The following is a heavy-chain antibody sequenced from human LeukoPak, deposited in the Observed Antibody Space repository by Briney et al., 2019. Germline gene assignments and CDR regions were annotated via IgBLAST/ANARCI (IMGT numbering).Heavy chain of an antibody. CDR1: GFTFSRYW. J-gene: IGHJ4*02. CDR2: IDSDGTNR. CDR3: EGRATGLQEY. D-gene: IGHD3-9*01. Sequence: GGSLRLSCAASGFTFSRYWMHWVRQAPGKGLVWVSRIDSDGTNRDYADPVKGRFTISRDNAKDTVYLQMNSLRDEDAAVYYCEGRATGLQEYWRQGSLVAVSA. V-gene: IGHV3-74*01.